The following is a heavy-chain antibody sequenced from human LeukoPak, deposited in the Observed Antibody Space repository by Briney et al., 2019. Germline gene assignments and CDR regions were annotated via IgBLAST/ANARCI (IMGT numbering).Heavy chain of an antibody. CDR2: IKQDGSEK. Sequence: GGSLRLSCAASGLAFSYYWMSWVRQAPGKGLEWVANIKQDGSEKHYVDSVRGRFTVSRDNAKNSLYLQMNSLRAEDTAVYYCAVYYSSGPIAYWGQGTLVTVSS. CDR3: AVYYSSGPIAY. J-gene: IGHJ4*02. V-gene: IGHV3-7*01. CDR1: GLAFSYYW. D-gene: IGHD3-22*01.